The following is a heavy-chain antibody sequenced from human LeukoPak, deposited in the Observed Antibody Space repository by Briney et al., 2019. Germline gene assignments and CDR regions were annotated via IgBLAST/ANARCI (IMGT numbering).Heavy chain of an antibody. CDR1: GFTFSSCG. CDR3: ARDFGDYGVLDN. D-gene: IGHD4-17*01. V-gene: IGHV3-33*01. Sequence: GGSLRLSCTASGFTFSSCGMHWVRQAPGRGLEWVALIWYDGTKKYYVDSVKGRLTVSRDNSKNILYVQMNSLRAEDTAVYYCARDFGDYGVLDNWGQGTLVTVSS. CDR2: IWYDGTKK. J-gene: IGHJ4*02.